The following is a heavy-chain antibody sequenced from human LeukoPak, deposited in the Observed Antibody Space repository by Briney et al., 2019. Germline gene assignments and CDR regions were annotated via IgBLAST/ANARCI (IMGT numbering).Heavy chain of an antibody. CDR1: GYTFTSYG. CDR3: ARVAGQYNWNDSFHYYYMDV. CDR2: ISAYNGNT. Sequence: ASVKVSCKASGYTFTSYGISWARQAPGQGLEWMGWISAYNGNTNYAQKLQGRVTMTTDTSTSTAYMELRSLRSDDTAVCYCARVAGQYNWNDSFHYYYMDVWGKGTTVTVSS. J-gene: IGHJ6*03. D-gene: IGHD1-1*01. V-gene: IGHV1-18*01.